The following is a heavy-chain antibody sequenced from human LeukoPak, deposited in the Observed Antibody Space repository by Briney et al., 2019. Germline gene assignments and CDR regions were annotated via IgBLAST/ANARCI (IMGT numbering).Heavy chain of an antibody. Sequence: PSETLSLTCAVYGGSFRGYYWSWIRQPPGKGLEWIGEINHSGSTNYNQSLKSRVTISVDTSKNQFSLRLNSLTAADTAVYYCARGPLELSEFWSGRRNVFLDYWGQGSLVTVSS. CDR1: GGSFRGYY. D-gene: IGHD3-3*01. V-gene: IGHV4-34*01. CDR3: ARGPLELSEFWSGRRNVFLDY. J-gene: IGHJ4*02. CDR2: INHSGST.